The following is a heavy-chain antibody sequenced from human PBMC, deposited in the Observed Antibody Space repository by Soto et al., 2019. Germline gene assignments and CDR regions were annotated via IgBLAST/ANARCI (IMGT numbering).Heavy chain of an antibody. CDR1: GGSISSGGYY. CDR3: ARDPSGPPGEDWFDP. D-gene: IGHD6-19*01. Sequence: QVQLQESGPGLVKPSQTLSLTCTVSGGSISSGGYYWSWIRQHPGKGLEWIGYIYYNGSTCYNPSLKSRVTISVDTSKNQFSLKLSSVTAADTAVYYCARDPSGPPGEDWFDPWGQGTLVTVSS. J-gene: IGHJ5*02. CDR2: IYYNGST. V-gene: IGHV4-31*03.